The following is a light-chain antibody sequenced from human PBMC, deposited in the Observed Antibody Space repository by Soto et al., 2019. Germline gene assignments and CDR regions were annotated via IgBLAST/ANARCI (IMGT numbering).Light chain of an antibody. CDR2: GAS. V-gene: IGKV3-20*01. J-gene: IGKJ1*01. CDR3: QQYGGWRT. CDR1: QIVTSSY. Sequence: EIVLTQSPATLSLSLGERATLSCRASQIVTSSYLAWYQQKPGQAPRLLIYGASNRATGIPNRFSGSGSGTDFTLTINRLEPEDFAVYYCQQYGGWRTFGQGTKVDIK.